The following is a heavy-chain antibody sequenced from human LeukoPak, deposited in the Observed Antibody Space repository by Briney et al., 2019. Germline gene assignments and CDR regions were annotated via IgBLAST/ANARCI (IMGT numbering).Heavy chain of an antibody. CDR2: IYYSGSS. Sequence: SETLSLTCTVSGGSISSGGYYWSWIRQHPGKDLEWIGYIYYSGSSYYNPSLKSRVTISVDTSKNQFSLKLTSVTAADTAVYYCARGEMATTYYFDYWGQGTLVTVSS. CDR3: ARGEMATTYYFDY. J-gene: IGHJ4*02. D-gene: IGHD5-24*01. CDR1: GGSISSGGYY. V-gene: IGHV4-31*03.